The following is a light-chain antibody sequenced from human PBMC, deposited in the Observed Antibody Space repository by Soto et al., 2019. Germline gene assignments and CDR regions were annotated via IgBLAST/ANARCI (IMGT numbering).Light chain of an antibody. Sequence: DIQMPQSPSSLSASVGDIVTITCRASQGISNYLAWFQQKPGKAPKSLIYASSSLQIGGPATSSGSRSGIDFTLIISSLPPADSATYSCQQYNSYPLTFGGGTKVEIK. V-gene: IGKV1-16*01. J-gene: IGKJ4*01. CDR2: ASS. CDR1: QGISNY. CDR3: QQYNSYPLT.